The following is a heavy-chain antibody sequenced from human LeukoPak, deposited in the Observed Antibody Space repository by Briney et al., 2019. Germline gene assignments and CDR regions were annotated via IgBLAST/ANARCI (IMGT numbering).Heavy chain of an antibody. Sequence: PGGSLRLSCVASGFTFSSYWMSWVRQAPGKGLEWVANIKQDGSEKYYVDSVKGRFTISRDNAKNSLYLQMNSLRAEDTAVYYCATVSSSSFKGSEYFQHWGQSTLVTVSS. CDR3: ATVSSSSFKGSEYFQH. V-gene: IGHV3-7*01. D-gene: IGHD6-13*01. J-gene: IGHJ1*01. CDR1: GFTFSSYW. CDR2: IKQDGSEK.